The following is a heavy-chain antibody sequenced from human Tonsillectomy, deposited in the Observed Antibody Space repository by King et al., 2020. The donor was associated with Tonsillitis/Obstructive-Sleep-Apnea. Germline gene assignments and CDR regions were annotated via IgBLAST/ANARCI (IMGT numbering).Heavy chain of an antibody. CDR2: ISWNSGKM. CDR1: GFTFDDYA. J-gene: IGHJ4*02. D-gene: IGHD3-9*01. Sequence: VQLVESGGGLVQPGRSLRLSCEASGFTFDDYAMHWVRQAPGKGLEWVSGISWNSGKMGYADSVRGRFTISRDNAKNSLYLQMNSLRAEDTALYSCAIATFSYVILTGLDYWGQGTLVTVSS. CDR3: AIATFSYVILTGLDY. V-gene: IGHV3-9*01.